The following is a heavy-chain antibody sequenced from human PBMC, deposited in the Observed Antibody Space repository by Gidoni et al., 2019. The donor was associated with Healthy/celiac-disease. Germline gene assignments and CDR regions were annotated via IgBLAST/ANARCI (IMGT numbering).Heavy chain of an antibody. CDR3: ARDGGYYGSGSYRFDY. V-gene: IGHV1-69*04. CDR1: GGTFSSYA. J-gene: IGHJ4*02. D-gene: IGHD3-10*01. Sequence: QVQLVQSGAEVKKPGSSVKVSCKASGGTFSSYAIRWVRQAPGQGLEWMGRIIPILGIANYAQKFQGRVTITADKSTSTAYMELSSLRSEDTAVYYCARDGGYYGSGSYRFDYWGQGTLVTVSS. CDR2: IIPILGIA.